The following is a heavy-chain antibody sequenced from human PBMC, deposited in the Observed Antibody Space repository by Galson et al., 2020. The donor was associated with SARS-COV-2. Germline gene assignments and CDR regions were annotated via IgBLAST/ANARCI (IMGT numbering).Heavy chain of an antibody. J-gene: IGHJ5*02. CDR1: GGSISSSSYY. CDR3: ARDSGVVPAKGHWFDP. V-gene: IGHV4-39*02. Sequence: SETLSLTCTVSGGSISSSSYYWGWIRQPPGKGLEWIGSIYYSGSTYYNPSLKSRVTISVDTSKNQFSLKLSSVTAADTAVYYCARDSGVVPAKGHWFDPWGQGTLVTVSS. D-gene: IGHD2-2*01. CDR2: IYYSGST.